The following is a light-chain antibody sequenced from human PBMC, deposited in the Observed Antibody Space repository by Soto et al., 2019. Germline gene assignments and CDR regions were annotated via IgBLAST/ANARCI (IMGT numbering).Light chain of an antibody. CDR3: CSYAGSSTYV. J-gene: IGLJ1*01. CDR2: EGS. V-gene: IGLV2-23*01. Sequence: QSALTQPASVSGSHGQSITISCTGTSSDVGNYNVVSWYQQHPGKAPKLMIYEGSKRPSGVSNRFSGSKSGNTASLTISGLQAEDEADYYCCSYAGSSTYVFGTGTKVSVL. CDR1: SSDVGNYNV.